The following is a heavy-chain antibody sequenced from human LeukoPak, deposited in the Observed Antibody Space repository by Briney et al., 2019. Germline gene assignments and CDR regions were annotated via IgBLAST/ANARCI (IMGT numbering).Heavy chain of an antibody. Sequence: TGGSPRLSCAASGFTFSSYGMHWVRQAPGKGLEWVAVISYDGSNKYYADSVKGRFTISRDNSKNTLYLQMNSLRAEDTAVYYCANPNDAFDIWGQGTMVTVSS. V-gene: IGHV3-30*18. J-gene: IGHJ3*02. CDR2: ISYDGSNK. CDR3: ANPNDAFDI. CDR1: GFTFSSYG.